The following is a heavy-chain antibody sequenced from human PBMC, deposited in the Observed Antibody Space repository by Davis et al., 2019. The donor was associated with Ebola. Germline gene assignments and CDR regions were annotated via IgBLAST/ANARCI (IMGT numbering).Heavy chain of an antibody. CDR1: GSTFTSYS. J-gene: IGHJ4*02. V-gene: IGHV3-48*02. Sequence: PGGSLRLSCVASGSTFTSYSFNWIRQTPIKGLEWIAHINTRGDTRVYADSVRGRFTISRDDAANSLSLQMDSLKHEDTAVYFCVRDWMFAFDSWGQGTPVTVSS. CDR2: INTRGDTR. D-gene: IGHD3-10*02. CDR3: VRDWMFAFDS.